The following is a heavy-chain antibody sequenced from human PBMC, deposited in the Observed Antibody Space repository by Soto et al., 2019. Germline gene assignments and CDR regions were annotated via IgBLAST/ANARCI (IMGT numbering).Heavy chain of an antibody. CDR3: AGRYCSSTSCYLFDY. J-gene: IGHJ4*02. Sequence: QLLESGPGLVKPSETLSLTCTVSGGSISSSSYYWGWIRQPPGKGLEWIGSIYYSGSTYYNPSLKSRVTISVDTSKNQFSLKLSSVTAADAAVYYCAGRYCSSTSCYLFDYWGQGTLVTVSS. CDR1: GGSISSSSYY. V-gene: IGHV4-39*01. CDR2: IYYSGST. D-gene: IGHD2-2*01.